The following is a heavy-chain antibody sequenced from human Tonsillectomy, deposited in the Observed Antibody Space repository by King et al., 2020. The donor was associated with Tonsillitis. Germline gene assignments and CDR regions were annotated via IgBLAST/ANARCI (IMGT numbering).Heavy chain of an antibody. J-gene: IGHJ6*02. CDR3: ARVPPYTIFGVYGMDV. CDR1: GFTFSSYA. CDR2: ISYDGSNK. Sequence: VQLVESGGGVVQPGRSLRLSCAASGFTFSSYAMHWVRQAPGKGLEWVAVISYDGSNKYYADSVKGRFTISRDNSKNTLYLQMNSLRAEDTAVYYCARVPPYTIFGVYGMDVWRQGTTVTVSS. D-gene: IGHD3-3*01. V-gene: IGHV3-30-3*01.